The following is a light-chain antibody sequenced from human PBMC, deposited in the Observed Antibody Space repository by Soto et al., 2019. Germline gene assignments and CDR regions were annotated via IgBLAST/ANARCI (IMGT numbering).Light chain of an antibody. V-gene: IGKV3-11*01. J-gene: IGKJ5*01. CDR2: DAS. Sequence: EIVLTQSPATLSLSPGERSTLSCRASQSVSSYLAWYQQKPGQAPMLLIYDASNRATGIPARFSGSGSGTDFTLTISSLEPEDFAVYYCQQRSNWPPMITFGQGTRLEIK. CDR3: QQRSNWPPMIT. CDR1: QSVSSY.